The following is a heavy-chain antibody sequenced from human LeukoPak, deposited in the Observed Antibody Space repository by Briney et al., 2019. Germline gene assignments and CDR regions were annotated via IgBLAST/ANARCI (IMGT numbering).Heavy chain of an antibody. V-gene: IGHV3-9*01. J-gene: IGHJ4*02. CDR2: INWNSVTI. Sequence: PGGSLRLSCEGSGFIFDDYGMHWVRQVPGKGLEWVSGINWNSVTIGYADSVKGRFTISRDNAKNSLYLQMNSLSAEDTALYYCATGGPPMTTPTDSFDYWGQGTLVTVSS. CDR3: ATGGPPMTTPTDSFDY. CDR1: GFIFDDYG. D-gene: IGHD2-15*01.